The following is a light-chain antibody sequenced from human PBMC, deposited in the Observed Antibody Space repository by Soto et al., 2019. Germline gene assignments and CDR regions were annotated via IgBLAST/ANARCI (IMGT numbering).Light chain of an antibody. CDR3: QQYNNWPRAT. J-gene: IGKJ5*01. CDR2: RTS. Sequence: EIVMTQSPATLSVSPGERATLSCRASQSISSNLAWYQQKPGQAPRLLMFRTSSRATGFPARFSGSGPGTEFNLTISSLQSEDFGVYYCQQYNNWPRATFGGGTRLEIK. V-gene: IGKV3-15*01. CDR1: QSISSN.